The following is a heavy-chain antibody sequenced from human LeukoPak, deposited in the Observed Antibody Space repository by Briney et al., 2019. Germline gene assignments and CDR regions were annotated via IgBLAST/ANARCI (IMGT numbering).Heavy chain of an antibody. D-gene: IGHD3-10*01. V-gene: IGHV4-4*07. CDR3: AKGAGLLDV. CDR2: IYSSGST. J-gene: IGHJ6*02. Sequence: SETLSLTCNVSGGSISSYSWSWIRQPAGKGLEWIGHIYSSGSTNYNPSLRSRVTMSADTSNNQFSLKMNSVTAADTAVYYCAKGAGLLDVWGQGTTVIVSS. CDR1: GGSISSYS.